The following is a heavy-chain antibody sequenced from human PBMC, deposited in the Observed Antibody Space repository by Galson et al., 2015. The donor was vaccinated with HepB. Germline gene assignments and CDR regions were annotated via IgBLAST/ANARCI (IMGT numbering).Heavy chain of an antibody. J-gene: IGHJ4*02. CDR2: INQDQRVR. CDR3: AGEPRLLTH. CDR1: GFAFRNYW. Sequence: SLRLSCAASGFAFRNYWMTWIRQAPGKGLEWVAHINQDQRVRYYEDSVRGRFTISRDNAENSLYLQMNSLRDEDTAVYYCAGEPRLLTHWGQGTLVTVSS. D-gene: IGHD3-10*01. V-gene: IGHV3-7*01.